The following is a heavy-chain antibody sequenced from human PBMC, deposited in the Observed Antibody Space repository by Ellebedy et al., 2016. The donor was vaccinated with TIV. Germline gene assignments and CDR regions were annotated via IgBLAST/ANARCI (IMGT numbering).Heavy chain of an antibody. Sequence: GGSLRLXXAASGFTFTNYWMAWVRQAPGKGLEWVANVRHDESQKYYVDSVKGRFTISRDNPKNSLYLQMNNLRAEDTAVYFCARYGINGATDYWGQGTLVTVSS. CDR1: GFTFTNYW. D-gene: IGHD7-27*01. CDR3: ARYGINGATDY. J-gene: IGHJ4*02. CDR2: VRHDESQK. V-gene: IGHV3-7*01.